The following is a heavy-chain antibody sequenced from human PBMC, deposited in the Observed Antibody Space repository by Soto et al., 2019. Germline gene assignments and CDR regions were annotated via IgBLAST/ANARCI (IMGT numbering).Heavy chain of an antibody. Sequence: ASVKVSCKASGYNFIYYPIHWVRQAPGQGLEWMGWINLGNGNTEYSQNFQGRLNITKDTSASTVYMELSSLRSEDTDVYFCARETQCGGLCHVNSFDTWGQGARVTV. CDR2: INLGNGNT. J-gene: IGHJ5*02. CDR3: ARETQCGGLCHVNSFDT. V-gene: IGHV1-3*01. CDR1: GYNFIYYP. D-gene: IGHD2-21*01.